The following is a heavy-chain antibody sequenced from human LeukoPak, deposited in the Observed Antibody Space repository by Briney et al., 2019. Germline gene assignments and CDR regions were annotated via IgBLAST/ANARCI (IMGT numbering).Heavy chain of an antibody. CDR1: GFTFSSYD. D-gene: IGHD3-22*01. Sequence: GGSLRLSCAASGFTFSSYDMHWVRQATGKGLEWVSGIGIAGDTYYAGSVKGRLTISRENAKNSLYLQMNSLRAGDTAVYYCAKGHKYYYDSSGLWALVYWGQGTLVTVSS. CDR2: IGIAGDT. V-gene: IGHV3-13*01. CDR3: AKGHKYYYDSSGLWALVY. J-gene: IGHJ4*02.